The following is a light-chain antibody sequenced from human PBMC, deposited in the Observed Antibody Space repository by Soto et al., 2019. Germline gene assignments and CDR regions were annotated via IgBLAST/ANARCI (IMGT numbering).Light chain of an antibody. CDR1: QSVSSNY. J-gene: IGKJ1*01. CDR2: DAS. CDR3: QQYGSSPWT. V-gene: IGKV3-20*01. Sequence: EIVLTQSPGTLSLSPGERATLSCRASQSVSSNYLAWYQQKPGQAPRLLIYDASSRATGIPDRFSGSGSETDFSLTIIRLEPEDFAVYYCQQYGSSPWTFGQGTKVEIK.